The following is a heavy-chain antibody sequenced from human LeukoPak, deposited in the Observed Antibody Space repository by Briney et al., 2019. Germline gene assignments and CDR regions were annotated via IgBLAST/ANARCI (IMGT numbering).Heavy chain of an antibody. J-gene: IGHJ5*02. CDR3: AHKSPVGMVDP. D-gene: IGHD2-2*01. V-gene: IGHV2-5*02. CDR2: TYWDDDK. CDR1: GFSLTTRAVG. Sequence: SGPTLVQPSATPTLTFTFSGFSLTTRAVGVGWIRQPPGKALEWLALTYWDDDKCYSPSLTSRLTITKDTSKNQVVLTMTNMDPADTATYYCAHKSPVGMVDPWGQGNLVTVSS.